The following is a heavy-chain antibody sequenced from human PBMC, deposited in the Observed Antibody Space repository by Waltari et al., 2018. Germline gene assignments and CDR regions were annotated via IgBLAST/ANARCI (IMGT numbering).Heavy chain of an antibody. D-gene: IGHD6-6*01. V-gene: IGHV4-61*09. CDR1: GGSISSGSYY. Sequence: QVQLQESGPGLVKPSQTLSLTCTVSGGSISSGSYYWSWIRQPAGKGLEWIGYIYTSGSTNYNPSLKSLVTISVDTSKNQFSLKLSSVTAADTAVYYCAGERGGGYSNSSWRHWYFDLWGRGTLVTVSS. CDR2: IYTSGST. J-gene: IGHJ2*01. CDR3: AGERGGGYSNSSWRHWYFDL.